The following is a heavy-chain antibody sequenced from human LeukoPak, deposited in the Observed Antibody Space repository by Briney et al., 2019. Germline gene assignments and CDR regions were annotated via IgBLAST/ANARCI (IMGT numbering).Heavy chain of an antibody. CDR1: GGSISSYY. CDR2: IYYSWST. J-gene: IGHJ4*02. CDR3: ASSEVLLWFGESPEYYFDY. V-gene: IGHV4-59*01. D-gene: IGHD3-10*01. Sequence: SETLSLTCTGSGGSISSYYWSWIRQPPGKGLEWIGYIYYSWSTNYNPSLKSRVTISVDTSKNQFSLKLSSVTAADTAVYYCASSEVLLWFGESPEYYFDYWGQGTLVTVSS.